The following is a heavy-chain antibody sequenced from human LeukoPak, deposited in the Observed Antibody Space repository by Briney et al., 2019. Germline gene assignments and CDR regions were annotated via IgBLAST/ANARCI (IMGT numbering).Heavy chain of an antibody. D-gene: IGHD1-7*01. CDR3: AKRTGTTGGSFDY. J-gene: IGHJ4*02. V-gene: IGHV3-23*01. CDR2: ASGSTTNT. Sequence: GGSLRLSCAASGFTFAGYAMSWVSQAPGKGLEWVSAASGSTTNTYYADSVKGRFTISRDNSKNTVYLQMNSLRVEDTAAYYCAKRTGTTGGSFDYWGQGTLVTVSS. CDR1: GFTFAGYA.